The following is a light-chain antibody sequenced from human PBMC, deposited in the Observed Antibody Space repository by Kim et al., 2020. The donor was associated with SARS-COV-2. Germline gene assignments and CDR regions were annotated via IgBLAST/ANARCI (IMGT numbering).Light chain of an antibody. CDR3: MQSAHWPWT. CDR2: KVS. J-gene: IGKJ1*01. Sequence: PASTSCRSSKSPVYSDGNTYLNWLQQRPGQSPRRLIYKVSNRESGVPERFSGSGSGTDFTLQISRVEAEDAGVYYCMQSAHWPWTFGQGTKVDIK. CDR1: KSPVYSDGNTY. V-gene: IGKV2-30*01.